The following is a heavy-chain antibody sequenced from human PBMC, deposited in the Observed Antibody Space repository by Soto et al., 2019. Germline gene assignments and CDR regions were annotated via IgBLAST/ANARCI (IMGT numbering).Heavy chain of an antibody. CDR2: ISAYNGNT. V-gene: IGHV1-18*01. J-gene: IGHJ6*02. Sequence: SVKVSCNASGYTFTSYGISWVRQAPGQGLEWMGWISAYNGNTNYAQKLQGRVTMTTDTSTSTAYMELRSLRSEDTAVYYCERLAGEYYYYGMDVWGQGTTVTVSS. D-gene: IGHD1-26*01. CDR3: ERLAGEYYYYGMDV. CDR1: GYTFTSYG.